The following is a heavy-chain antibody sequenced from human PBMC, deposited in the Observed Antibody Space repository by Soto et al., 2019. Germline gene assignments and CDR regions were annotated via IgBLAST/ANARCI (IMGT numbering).Heavy chain of an antibody. D-gene: IGHD6-13*01. J-gene: IGHJ6*02. V-gene: IGHV3-15*07. CDR2: IKSKTDGGTA. CDR1: GFTFSNAW. CDR3: IWQQDFYYGRAV. Sequence: GGSLRLSCAASGFTFSNAWMNWVRQAPGKGLEWVGRIKSKTDGGTAHYAAPVKGRFTISRDDSRNTVYLQMNSLKPEDTALYYCIWQQDFYYGRAVWGQGTTVTVSS.